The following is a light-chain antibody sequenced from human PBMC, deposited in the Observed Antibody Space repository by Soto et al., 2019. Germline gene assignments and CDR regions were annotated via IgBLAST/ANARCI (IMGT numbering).Light chain of an antibody. CDR2: SNN. J-gene: IGLJ2*01. Sequence: QLVLTQPPSASGTLGQRVTISCSGSTSNIGTNTVSWYQHLPGTAPKLLMYSNNQRPSGVPDRFSASKSGASASLAISGLQSEDEADYYCAGWDDSLNGVLFGGGTKLTVL. CDR1: TSNIGTNT. CDR3: AGWDDSLNGVL. V-gene: IGLV1-44*01.